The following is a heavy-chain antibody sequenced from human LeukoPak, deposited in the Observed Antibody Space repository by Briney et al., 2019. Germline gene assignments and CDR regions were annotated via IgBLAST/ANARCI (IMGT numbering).Heavy chain of an antibody. Sequence: SETLSLTCTVSGDPINSNYWSWIRQPARKGLEWIGRIYTSGYTNYNPSLKSRVAMSLDTSKNQFSLKLSSVTAADTAVYYCARGYYYGSGSPQFDYWGQGTLVTVSS. CDR2: IYTSGYT. D-gene: IGHD3-10*01. CDR3: ARGYYYGSGSPQFDY. V-gene: IGHV4-4*07. J-gene: IGHJ4*02. CDR1: GDPINSNY.